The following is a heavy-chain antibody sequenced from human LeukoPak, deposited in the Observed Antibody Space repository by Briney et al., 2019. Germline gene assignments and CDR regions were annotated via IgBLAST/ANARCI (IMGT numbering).Heavy chain of an antibody. V-gene: IGHV4-30-4*01. J-gene: IGHJ4*02. CDR1: GGSISSGDYY. D-gene: IGHD3-22*01. CDR3: ARHPFYYYDSSGYYYYFDY. CDR2: IYYSGST. Sequence: RTSETLSLTCTVSGGSISSGDYYWSWIRQPPGKGLEWIGYIYYSGSTYYNPSLKSRVTISVDTSKNQFSLKLSSVTAADTAVYYCARHPFYYYDSSGYYYYFDYWGQGTLVTVSS.